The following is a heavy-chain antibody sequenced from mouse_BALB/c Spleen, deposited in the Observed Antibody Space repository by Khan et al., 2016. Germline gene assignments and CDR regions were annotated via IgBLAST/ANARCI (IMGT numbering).Heavy chain of an antibody. J-gene: IGHJ4*01. Sequence: QIQLVQSGPELKKPGETVKISCKASEYTFTNYGMNWVKQAPGKGLKWMGWINTITGEPTYAEEFKGRFAFSLEASASTAYLQINNLKNEDPPPSCGARTGDYPYYAMDYWGQGTSGTVSS. CDR3: ARTGDYPYYAMDY. CDR1: EYTFTNYG. CDR2: INTITGEP. D-gene: IGHD2-13*01. V-gene: IGHV9-3*02.